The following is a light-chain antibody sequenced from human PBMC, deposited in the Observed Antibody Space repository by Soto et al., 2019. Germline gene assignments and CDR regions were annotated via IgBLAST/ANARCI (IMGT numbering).Light chain of an antibody. J-gene: IGKJ1*01. CDR1: QSVSSN. Sequence: EIVMTQSPATLSVSPGERATLSCRASQSVSSNLAWYQQKPGQAPRLLIYGASTRATGIPARFSGSGSGTEFTLTISSLQSEDFAVYSCQHYNNWPPWTFGQGTKVEIK. CDR3: QHYNNWPPWT. CDR2: GAS. V-gene: IGKV3-15*01.